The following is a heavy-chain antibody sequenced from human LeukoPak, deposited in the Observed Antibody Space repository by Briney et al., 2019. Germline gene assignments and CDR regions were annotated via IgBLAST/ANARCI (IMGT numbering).Heavy chain of an antibody. V-gene: IGHV1-46*01. J-gene: IGHJ4*02. D-gene: IGHD1-20*01. CDR3: ARMRLTNWRFAFDY. Sequence: GIINPSGGSTSYAQKFQGRVTMTRDTSTSTVYMELSSLRSEDTAVYYCARMRLTNWRFAFDYWGQGTLVTVSS. CDR2: INPSGGST.